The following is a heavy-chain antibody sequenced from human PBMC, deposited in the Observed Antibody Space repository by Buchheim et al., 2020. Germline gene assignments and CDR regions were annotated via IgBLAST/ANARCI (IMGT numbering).Heavy chain of an antibody. D-gene: IGHD3-22*01. CDR3: AKHYFDSSGHYLVFEY. CDR2: IYHSGST. V-gene: IGHV4-59*08. CDR1: GSSISSNY. J-gene: IGHJ4*02. Sequence: QVQLQESGPGLVKPSETLSLTCSVSGSSISSNYWSWLRQPPGKGLEWIGYIYHSGSTNYSPSLKSRVTISTDTSKNQFSLKLSSVTAADTAVYYCAKHYFDSSGHYLVFEYWGQGTL.